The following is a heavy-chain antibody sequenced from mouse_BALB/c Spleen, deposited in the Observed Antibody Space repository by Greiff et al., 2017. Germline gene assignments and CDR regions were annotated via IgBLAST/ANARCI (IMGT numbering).Heavy chain of an antibody. CDR1: GFNIKDYY. Sequence: EVKLVESGAELVRPGALVKLSCKASGFNIKDYYMHWVKQRPEQGLEWIGWIDPENGNTIYDPKFQGKASITADTSSNTAYLQLSSLTSEDTAVYYCAWLSFAYWGQGTLVTVSA. D-gene: IGHD2-2*01. J-gene: IGHJ3*01. CDR2: IDPENGNT. CDR3: AWLSFAY. V-gene: IGHV14-1*02.